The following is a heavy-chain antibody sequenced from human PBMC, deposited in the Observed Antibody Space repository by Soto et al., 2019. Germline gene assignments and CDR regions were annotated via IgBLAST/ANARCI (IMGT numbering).Heavy chain of an antibody. CDR1: GFNFNNYG. Sequence: NPGGSLRLSCVVSGFNFNNYGINWVRQAPGKGLEWVSSVSKSDYTYYSDSVKGRFTISRDNAKNSVSLQMNTLRAEDTAVYYCAREDSIIIPAVSDFWGQGTLVTVSS. D-gene: IGHD2-2*01. CDR3: AREDSIIIPAVSDF. J-gene: IGHJ4*02. CDR2: VSKSDYT. V-gene: IGHV3-21*01.